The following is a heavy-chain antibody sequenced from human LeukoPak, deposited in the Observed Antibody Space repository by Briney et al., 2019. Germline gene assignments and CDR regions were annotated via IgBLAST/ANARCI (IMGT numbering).Heavy chain of an antibody. J-gene: IGHJ6*03. V-gene: IGHV4-4*07. CDR2: IYTSGST. CDR1: GGSISSYY. CDR3: ARDDYYYYYMDV. Sequence: SETLSLTCTVSGGSISSYYWSWIRQPAGKGLEWIGRIYTSGSTNYNPSLKSRVTISVYKSKNQFSLKLSSVTAADTAVYYCARDDYYYYYMDVWGKGTTVTVSS.